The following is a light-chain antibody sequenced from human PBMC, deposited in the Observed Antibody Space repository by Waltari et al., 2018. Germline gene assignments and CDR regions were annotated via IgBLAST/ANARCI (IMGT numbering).Light chain of an antibody. CDR1: QAISSW. CDR3: QHFKTYPIT. CDR2: AAS. V-gene: IGKV1-12*01. Sequence: DIQMTQSPSSVSASVGDRVTITCRASQAISSWLAWYQQKPGKAPKLLIYAASSLQSGVPSRFSGSGFGTDFTLTISSLQPEDFATYHCQHFKTYPITFGQGTRLEIK. J-gene: IGKJ5*01.